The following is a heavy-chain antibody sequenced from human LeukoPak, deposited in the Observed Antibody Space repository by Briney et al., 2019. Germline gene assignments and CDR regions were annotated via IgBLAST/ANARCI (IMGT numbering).Heavy chain of an antibody. V-gene: IGHV1-69*06. D-gene: IGHD3-10*01. CDR3: ARVLWWFGELYDY. CDR2: IIPIFGTA. CDR1: GGTFSSYA. J-gene: IGHJ4*02. Sequence: GASVKVSCKASGGTFSSYAISWVRQAPGQGLEWMGGIIPIFGTANYAQKFQGRVTITADKSTSTAYMELSSLRSEDTAVYYCARVLWWFGELYDYWGQGTLVTVSS.